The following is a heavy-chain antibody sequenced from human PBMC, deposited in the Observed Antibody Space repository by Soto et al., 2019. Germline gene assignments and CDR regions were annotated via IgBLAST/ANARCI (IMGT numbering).Heavy chain of an antibody. CDR2: ISGSGGST. CDR3: AVRGVNYYFDY. V-gene: IGHV3-23*01. Sequence: PGGSLRLSGAAAEFTFSSYRMHLVSQAPGKGREWVSAISGSGGSTYYAASVKGRFTISRDNSKNTLYLQMNSLRAEDTAVYYCAVRGVNYYFDYWGQGTLVTVSS. CDR1: EFTFSSYR. J-gene: IGHJ4*02. D-gene: IGHD3-10*01.